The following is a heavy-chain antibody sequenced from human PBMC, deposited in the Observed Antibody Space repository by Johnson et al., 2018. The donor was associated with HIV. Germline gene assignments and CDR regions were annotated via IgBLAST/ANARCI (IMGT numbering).Heavy chain of an antibody. D-gene: IGHD3-22*01. J-gene: IGHJ3*02. Sequence: VQLVESGGGVVRPGGSLRLSCAASGFTFDDHGMSWVRQAPGKGLEWVSGINWNGGSTGHADSVKGRFTISRDNAKNSLYMQMKSLRAEDTALYYCARDPFHYYDSSGYAGGAFDIWGQGTMVTVS. V-gene: IGHV3-20*04. CDR2: INWNGGST. CDR1: GFTFDDHG. CDR3: ARDPFHYYDSSGYAGGAFDI.